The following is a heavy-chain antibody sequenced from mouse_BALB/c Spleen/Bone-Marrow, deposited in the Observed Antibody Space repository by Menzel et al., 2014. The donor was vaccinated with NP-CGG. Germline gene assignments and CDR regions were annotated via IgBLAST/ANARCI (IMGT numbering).Heavy chain of an antibody. CDR3: TRSRRAMDY. Sequence: QVQLKESGAELVKPGAPVKLSCKASGYTFTSYYMYWVKQRPGQGLEWIGEINPSNGGTNFNEKFKSKATLTVDKSSGTAYMQLSSLTSEDSAVYYCTRSRRAMDYWGQGTSVTVSS. CDR1: GYTFTSYY. CDR2: INPSNGGT. D-gene: IGHD2-12*01. V-gene: IGHV1S81*02. J-gene: IGHJ4*01.